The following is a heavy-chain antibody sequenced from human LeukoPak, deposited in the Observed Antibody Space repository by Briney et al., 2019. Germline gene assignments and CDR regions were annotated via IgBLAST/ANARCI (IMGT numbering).Heavy chain of an antibody. CDR3: ARASPDYDFWSGYYRPYGMDV. CDR1: GFTFSDYY. Sequence: GGSLRLSRAASGFTFSDYYMSWIRQAPGKGLEWVSYISSSSSYTNYADSVKGRFTISRDNAKNSLYLQMNSLRAEDTAVYYCARASPDYDFWSGYYRPYGMDVWGQGTTVTVSS. J-gene: IGHJ6*02. D-gene: IGHD3-3*01. V-gene: IGHV3-11*06. CDR2: ISSSSSYT.